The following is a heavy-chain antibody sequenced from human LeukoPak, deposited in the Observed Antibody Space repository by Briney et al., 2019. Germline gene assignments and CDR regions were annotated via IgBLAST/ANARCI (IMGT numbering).Heavy chain of an antibody. J-gene: IGHJ4*02. CDR1: GFTFNNAW. V-gene: IGHV3-30-3*01. D-gene: IGHD6-6*01. CDR3: ARDPLRGLAARRTYYFDY. Sequence: GGSLRLSCAASGFTFNNAWMSWVRQAPGKGLEWVAVISYDGSNKYYADSVKGRFTISRDNSKNTLYLQMNSLRAEDTAVYYCARDPLRGLAARRTYYFDYWGQGTLVTVSS. CDR2: ISYDGSNK.